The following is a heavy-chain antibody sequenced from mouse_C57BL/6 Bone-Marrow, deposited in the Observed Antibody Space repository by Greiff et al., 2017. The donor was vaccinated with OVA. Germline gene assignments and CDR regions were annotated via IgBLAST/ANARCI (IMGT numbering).Heavy chain of an antibody. CDR2: IDPSNSYT. CDR1: GYTFTSYW. J-gene: IGHJ2*01. CDR3: ARRSLMTTVGVYYFEY. V-gene: IGHV1-69*01. D-gene: IGHD1-1*01. Sequence: VQLQQPGAELVMPGASVKLSCKASGYTFTSYWMHWVKQRPGKGLEWIGEIDPSNSYTNYNQQFKGKSTLTVDKSSSTAYLQLRSLTSEDAAVYDCARRSLMTTVGVYYFEYWGQGTTLTVSS.